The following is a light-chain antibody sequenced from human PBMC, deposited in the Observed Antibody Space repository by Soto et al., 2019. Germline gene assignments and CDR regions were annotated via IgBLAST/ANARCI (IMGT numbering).Light chain of an antibody. V-gene: IGLV2-23*01. CDR3: CSYATSSSLV. J-gene: IGLJ2*01. CDR2: EDT. Sequence: QSVLTQPASVSGSPGQSITISCTGTSRDVGNYNLVSWYQHHPGKAPKLMIYEDTKRPSGVSNRFSGSKSGNTASLTISGLQPEDEADYFCCSYATSSSLVFGGGTQLTVL. CDR1: SRDVGNYNL.